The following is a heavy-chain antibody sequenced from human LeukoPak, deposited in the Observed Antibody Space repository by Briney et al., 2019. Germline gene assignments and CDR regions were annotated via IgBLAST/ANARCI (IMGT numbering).Heavy chain of an antibody. CDR1: GGTFSIYA. V-gene: IGHV1-69*01. Sequence: ASVKVSCKASGGTFSIYAISWVRQAPGQGLEWMGGIIPIFGTANYAQKFQGRVTITADESTSTAYMELSSLRSEDTAVYYCARDPSLYDSSGYYHDAFDIWGQGTMVTVSS. CDR2: IIPIFGTA. J-gene: IGHJ3*02. CDR3: ARDPSLYDSSGYYHDAFDI. D-gene: IGHD3-22*01.